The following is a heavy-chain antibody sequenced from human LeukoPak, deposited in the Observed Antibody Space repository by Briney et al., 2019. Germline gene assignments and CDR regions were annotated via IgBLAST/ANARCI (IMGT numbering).Heavy chain of an antibody. D-gene: IGHD5-18*01. J-gene: IGHJ4*02. CDR1: GFTFSSYI. V-gene: IGHV3-21*01. Sequence: GGSLRLSCAASGFTFSSYIMNWVRQAPGKGLEWVSSISSSSSYIYYADSVKGRFTISRDNAKNSLYLQMNSLRAEDTAVYYCARDHAAMAEAPTDYWGQGTLVTVSS. CDR3: ARDHAAMAEAPTDY. CDR2: ISSSSSYI.